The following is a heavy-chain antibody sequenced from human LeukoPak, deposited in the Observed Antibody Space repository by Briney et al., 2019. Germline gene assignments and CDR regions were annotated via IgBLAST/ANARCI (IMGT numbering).Heavy chain of an antibody. Sequence: SETLSLTCTVSGGSISSTTYYWGWIRQPPGKGLEWIGRMSYRGTTYYNPSLKSRVTISVDTSKNQFSLKLSSVTAADTAVYYCARGFMVRGVINRGVWYRWGQGTLVTVSS. V-gene: IGHV4-39*07. CDR2: MSYRGTT. CDR1: GGSISSTTYY. D-gene: IGHD3-10*01. CDR3: ARGFMVRGVINRGVWYR. J-gene: IGHJ4*02.